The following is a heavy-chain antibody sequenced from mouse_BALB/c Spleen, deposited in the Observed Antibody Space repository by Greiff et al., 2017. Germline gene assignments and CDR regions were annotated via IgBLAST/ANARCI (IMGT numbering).Heavy chain of an antibody. CDR1: GYTFSSYW. D-gene: IGHD1-1*01. Sequence: QVQLQQSGAELMKPGASVKISCKATGYTFSSYWIEWVKQRPGHGLEWIGEILPGSGSTNYYEKFKGKATFTADTSSNTAYMQLSSLTSEDSAVYYCARWGLGTVAYAMDYWGQGTSVTVSS. CDR3: ARWGLGTVAYAMDY. V-gene: IGHV1-9*01. J-gene: IGHJ4*01. CDR2: ILPGSGST.